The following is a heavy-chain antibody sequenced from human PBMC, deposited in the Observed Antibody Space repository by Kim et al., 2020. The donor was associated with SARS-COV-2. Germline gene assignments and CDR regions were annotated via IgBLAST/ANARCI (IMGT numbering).Heavy chain of an antibody. CDR1: RNIFIGYD. CDR2: INPNSGDT. V-gene: IGHV1-2*02. CDR3: ARETSSNTNTYTMHV. Sequence: ASVKVSCKASRNIFIGYDMFWVRQAPGQGLEWMGWINPNSGDTKYAPKFQGRVTMTWDTSISTAFMELSRLRSDDTAIYYCARETSSNTNTYTMHVWGQGTTVTVSS. J-gene: IGHJ6*02. D-gene: IGHD2-8*01.